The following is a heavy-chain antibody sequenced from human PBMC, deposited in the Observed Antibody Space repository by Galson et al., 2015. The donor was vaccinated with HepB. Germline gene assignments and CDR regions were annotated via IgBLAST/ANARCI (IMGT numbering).Heavy chain of an antibody. Sequence: SLRLSCAASGFTFSNTWMSWVRQAPGRGLEWVGHIKSKTDGETTDYAAPVKGRFTISRDDSKNRLYLQMNSLKTEDTAVYYCTTDVYYSTYWSWLDPWGQGTLVTVSS. V-gene: IGHV3-15*01. J-gene: IGHJ5*02. CDR1: GFTFSNTW. CDR3: TTDVYYSTYWSWLDP. CDR2: IKSKTDGETT. D-gene: IGHD2-8*02.